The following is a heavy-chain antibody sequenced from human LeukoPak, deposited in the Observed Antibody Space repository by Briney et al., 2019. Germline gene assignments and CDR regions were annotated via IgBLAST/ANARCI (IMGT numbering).Heavy chain of an antibody. D-gene: IGHD4-17*01. V-gene: IGHV4-34*01. J-gene: IGHJ4*02. CDR2: INHSGST. CDR1: GGSFSGYY. Sequence: SETLSLTCAVYGGSFSGYYWSWIRQPPGKGLEWIGEINHSGSTNYNPSLKSRVTISVDTSKNQFSLKLSSVTAADTAVYYCARDKSGAHGDYFDYWGQGTLVTVSS. CDR3: ARDKSGAHGDYFDY.